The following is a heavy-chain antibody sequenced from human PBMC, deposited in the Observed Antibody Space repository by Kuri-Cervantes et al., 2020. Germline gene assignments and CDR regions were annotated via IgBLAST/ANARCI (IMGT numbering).Heavy chain of an antibody. D-gene: IGHD5-18*01. CDR3: ASSATARGGMDV. J-gene: IGHJ6*02. V-gene: IGHV3-30-3*01. CDR1: GFTVSNNY. Sequence: GESLKISCAASGFTVSNNYMSWIRQAPGKGLEWVAVISYDGSNKYYADSVKGRFTISRDNSKNTLYLQMNNLRAEDTAVYYCASSATARGGMDVWGQGTTVTVSS. CDR2: ISYDGSNK.